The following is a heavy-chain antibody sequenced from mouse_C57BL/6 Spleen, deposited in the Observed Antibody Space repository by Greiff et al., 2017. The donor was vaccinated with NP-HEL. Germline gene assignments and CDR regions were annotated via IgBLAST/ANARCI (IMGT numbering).Heavy chain of an antibody. Sequence: QVQLQQPGTELVKPGASVKLSCKASGYTFASYWMHWVKQRPGQGLEWIGNINPSNGGTNYNEKFKSKATLTVDKSSSTAYMQLSSLTSEDSAVYYCARSLITTVVPFAYWGQGTLVTVSA. CDR1: GYTFASYW. CDR3: ARSLITTVVPFAY. V-gene: IGHV1-53*01. J-gene: IGHJ3*01. CDR2: INPSNGGT. D-gene: IGHD1-1*01.